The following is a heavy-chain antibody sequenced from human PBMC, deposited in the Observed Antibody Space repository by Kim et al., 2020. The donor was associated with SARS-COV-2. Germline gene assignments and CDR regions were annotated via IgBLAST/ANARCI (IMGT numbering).Heavy chain of an antibody. J-gene: IGHJ4*02. CDR2: IYSGGSS. Sequence: GGSLRLSCAASGFTVSSNYMSWVRQAPEKGPGLVSVIYSGGSSYYAASGKGRFTISRDNSKNTLYLQMNSLRAEDTAVYYCARGHSGSYFDYWGQGTLVTVSS. D-gene: IGHD1-26*01. CDR1: GFTVSSNY. V-gene: IGHV3-66*01. CDR3: ARGHSGSYFDY.